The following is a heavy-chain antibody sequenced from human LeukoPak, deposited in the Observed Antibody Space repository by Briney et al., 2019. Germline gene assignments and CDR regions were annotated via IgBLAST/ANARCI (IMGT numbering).Heavy chain of an antibody. Sequence: GGSLRLSCAASGFTFSSYSMNWVRQAPGKGLEWVSYISSSSSTIYYADSVKGRFTISRDNAKNSLYLQMNSLRAEDTAVYYCARRGYCSSTSCYAGPDYWGQGTLVTVSS. CDR2: ISSSSSTI. CDR1: GFTFSSYS. J-gene: IGHJ4*02. D-gene: IGHD2-2*01. V-gene: IGHV3-48*01. CDR3: ARRGYCSSTSCYAGPDY.